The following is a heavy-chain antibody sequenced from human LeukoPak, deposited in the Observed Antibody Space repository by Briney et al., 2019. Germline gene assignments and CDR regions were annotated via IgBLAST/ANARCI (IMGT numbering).Heavy chain of an antibody. Sequence: PGGSLRLSCAASGFTFSIYWMSWVRQAPGKGLEWVANIEQDGSEKYYVDSVKGRFTISRDNAKNSLYLQMNSLRAEDTAVYYCASTLGFYGPYALDYWGQGTLVSVSS. J-gene: IGHJ4*02. CDR3: ASTLGFYGPYALDY. V-gene: IGHV3-7*03. CDR1: GFTFSIYW. D-gene: IGHD3-16*01. CDR2: IEQDGSEK.